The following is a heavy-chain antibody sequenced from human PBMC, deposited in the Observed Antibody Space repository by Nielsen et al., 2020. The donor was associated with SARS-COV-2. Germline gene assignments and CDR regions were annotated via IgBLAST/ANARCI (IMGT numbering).Heavy chain of an antibody. J-gene: IGHJ6*02. D-gene: IGHD5-12*01. Sequence: GESLKISCAASGFNFSSYDIFWVRQATGKGLEWVATIANAGDTFYPGSVKGRFSVSREKGKNSLFLQLNSLRDGDTAVYHCARLPHGYSYGRYYYHGMDIWGQGTTVTVSS. CDR2: IANAGDT. CDR1: GFNFSSYD. CDR3: ARLPHGYSYGRYYYHGMDI. V-gene: IGHV3-13*04.